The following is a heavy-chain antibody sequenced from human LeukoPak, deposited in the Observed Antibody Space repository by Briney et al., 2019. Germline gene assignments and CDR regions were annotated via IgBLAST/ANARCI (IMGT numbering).Heavy chain of an antibody. D-gene: IGHD2-2*01. CDR1: GFTFSSYW. Sequence: GGSLRLSCAASGFTFSSYWMHWVRQAPGKGLECVANIKQDGSEKYYVDSVKGRFTISRDNAKNSLYLQMNSLRAEDTAVYYCARDANHIVVVPAAINFWGQGTLVPVSS. J-gene: IGHJ4*02. V-gene: IGHV3-7*01. CDR3: ARDANHIVVVPAAINF. CDR2: IKQDGSEK.